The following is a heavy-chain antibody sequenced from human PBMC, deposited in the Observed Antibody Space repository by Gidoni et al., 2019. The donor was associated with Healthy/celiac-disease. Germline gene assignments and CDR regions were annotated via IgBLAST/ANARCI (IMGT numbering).Heavy chain of an antibody. CDR2: IRSKANSDAK. J-gene: IGHJ5*02. Sequence: EVQLVESGGGLVQPGGSLKLSCAASGFTFSGSAMHWVRPASGKGLEWVGRIRSKANSDAKAYAASVKGRFTISRDDSKNTAYLQMNSLKTEDTAVYYCTRLRGERGGSLTFDPWGQGTLVTVSS. CDR1: GFTFSGSA. CDR3: TRLRGERGGSLTFDP. V-gene: IGHV3-73*02. D-gene: IGHD3-10*01.